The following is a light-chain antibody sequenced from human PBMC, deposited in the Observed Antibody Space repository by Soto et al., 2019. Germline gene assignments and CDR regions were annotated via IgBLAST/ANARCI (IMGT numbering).Light chain of an antibody. CDR3: QQYGTLTWT. J-gene: IGKJ1*01. Sequence: IVLTQSPATLSLSPGEGATPSCRADQSVDNNYLAWYQQKPGQAPRPLISAAYRRATGVPDRFSGSGSGTDFTLTISRLEPEDFAAYYCQQYGTLTWTFGQGTKVDIK. CDR1: QSVDNNY. CDR2: AAY. V-gene: IGKV3-20*01.